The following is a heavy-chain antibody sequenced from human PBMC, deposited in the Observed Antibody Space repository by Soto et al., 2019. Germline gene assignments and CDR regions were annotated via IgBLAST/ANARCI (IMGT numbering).Heavy chain of an antibody. CDR3: AKAGCSDANCHFWALES. Sequence: EMQLVESGGGLVPPGRSLRLSCAGFGFKFEDYAMHWVRQVPGKGLEWVSYINWNSGKVKYADSVKGRFTISRDNAKNSLYIHMTSLKSADTALYYCAKAGCSDANCHFWALESWGQGTLVSVSS. CDR1: GFKFEDYA. D-gene: IGHD6-19*01. CDR2: INWNSGKV. J-gene: IGHJ4*02. V-gene: IGHV3-9*01.